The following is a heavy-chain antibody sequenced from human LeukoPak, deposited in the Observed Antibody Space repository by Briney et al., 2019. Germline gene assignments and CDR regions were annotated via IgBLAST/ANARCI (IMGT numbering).Heavy chain of an antibody. CDR3: ARDGTRFKPYSNYPFASSDY. CDR2: ISAYNGNT. CDR1: GYTFTSYG. V-gene: IGHV1-18*01. J-gene: IGHJ4*02. Sequence: EASVKVSCKASGYTFTSYGISWVRQAPGQGLEWMGWISAYNGNTNYAQKLQGRVTMTTDTSTSTAYMELRSLGSDDTAVYYCARDGTRFKPYSNYPFASSDYWGQGTLVTVSS. D-gene: IGHD4-11*01.